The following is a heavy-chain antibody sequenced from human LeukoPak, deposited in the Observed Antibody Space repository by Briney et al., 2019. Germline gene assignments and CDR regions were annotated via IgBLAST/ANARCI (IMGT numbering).Heavy chain of an antibody. V-gene: IGHV3-30-3*01. J-gene: IGHJ4*02. D-gene: IGHD3-3*01. CDR1: GFTFSSYA. CDR2: ISYDGSNK. CDR3: ARDRPVLRFLEWLDY. Sequence: GGSLRLSCAASGFTFSSYAMHWVRQAPGKGLEWVAVISYDGSNKYYADSVKGRFTISRDNSKNTLYLQMNSLRAEDTAVYYCARDRPVLRFLEWLDYWGQGTLVTVSS.